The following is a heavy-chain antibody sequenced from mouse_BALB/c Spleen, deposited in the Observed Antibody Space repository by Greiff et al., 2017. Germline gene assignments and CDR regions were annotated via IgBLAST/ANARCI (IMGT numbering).Heavy chain of an antibody. CDR2: ISTYYGDA. J-gene: IGHJ4*01. CDR1: GYTFTDYA. Sequence: QVQLKQSGAELVRPGVSVKISCKGSGYTFTDYAMHWVKQSHAKSLEWIGVISTYYGDASYNQKFKGKATMTVDKSSSTAYMELARLTSEDSAIYYCARREAMDYWGQGTSVTVSS. CDR3: ARREAMDY. V-gene: IGHV1S137*01.